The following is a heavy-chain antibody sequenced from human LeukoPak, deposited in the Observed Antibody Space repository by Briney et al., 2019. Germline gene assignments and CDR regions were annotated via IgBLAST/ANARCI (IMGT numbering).Heavy chain of an antibody. V-gene: IGHV4-39*01. CDR3: ARTPFREVVAFDI. D-gene: IGHD3-10*01. Sequence: SETLSLTCTVSGDSINSRSYPWGWIRQPPGKGLEWIGSISYSGSTYYDPSLKSRVTISVDTSKNKFSLKLNSVTAADTAVYYCARTPFREVVAFDIWGQGTMVTVSS. CDR1: GDSINSRSYP. J-gene: IGHJ3*02. CDR2: ISYSGST.